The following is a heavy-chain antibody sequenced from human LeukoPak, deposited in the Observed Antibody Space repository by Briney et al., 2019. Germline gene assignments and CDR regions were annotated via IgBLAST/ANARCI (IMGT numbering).Heavy chain of an antibody. CDR3: ARDQLESLAGMPFDP. CDR2: IYYTGTT. J-gene: IGHJ5*02. V-gene: IGHV4-39*07. D-gene: IGHD6-19*01. Sequence: SETLSLTCTVSGGSISSGDYYWGWIRQPPGKGLEWIGIIYYTGTTYYNPSLESRVTISVDTSKNQFSLKLNSVSAADTAVYYCARDQLESLAGMPFDPWGQGTLVTVSS. CDR1: GGSISSGDYY.